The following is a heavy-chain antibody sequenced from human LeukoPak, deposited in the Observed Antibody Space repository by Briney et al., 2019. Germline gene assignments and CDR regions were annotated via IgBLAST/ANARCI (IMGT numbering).Heavy chain of an antibody. Sequence: KPSETLSLTCVVSGDSITSGYYWAWIRQPPGEGLEWIGSIHYGGNTRYNPSLKSRVTISTDTSKNQFSLNVNSLTAADTAVYHCARAFTYYYDSSGQRFDYWGQGTLVTVSS. CDR3: ARAFTYYYDSSGQRFDY. CDR2: IHYGGNT. V-gene: IGHV4-38-2*01. CDR1: GDSITSGYY. D-gene: IGHD3-22*01. J-gene: IGHJ4*02.